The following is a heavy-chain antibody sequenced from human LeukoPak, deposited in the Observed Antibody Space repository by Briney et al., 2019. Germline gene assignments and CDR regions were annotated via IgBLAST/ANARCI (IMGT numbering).Heavy chain of an antibody. D-gene: IGHD1-14*01. V-gene: IGHV4-59*01. CDR1: GGSISSYY. CDR2: IYYSGST. J-gene: IGHJ4*02. CDR3: AREVVPV. Sequence: SETLSLTCTVSGGSISSYYWSWIRQPPGKGLEWIGYIYYSGSTNYNPSLESRVTISVDTSKNQFSLKLSSVTAADTAVYYCAREVVPVWGQGTLVTVSS.